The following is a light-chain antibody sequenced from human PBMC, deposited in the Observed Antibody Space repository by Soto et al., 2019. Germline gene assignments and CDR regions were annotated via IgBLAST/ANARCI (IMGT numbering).Light chain of an antibody. V-gene: IGKV3-15*01. CDR1: QSVGSK. CDR2: DAS. CDR3: QQYNNWPPFT. Sequence: EIVMTQSPATLSVSPGERASLSCRASQSVGSKLAWYQHKLGQAPRLLIYDASTRATGFPARFSGSGSGTEFTLTISSLQPEDFAVYYCQQYNNWPPFTFGPGTKVDIK. J-gene: IGKJ3*01.